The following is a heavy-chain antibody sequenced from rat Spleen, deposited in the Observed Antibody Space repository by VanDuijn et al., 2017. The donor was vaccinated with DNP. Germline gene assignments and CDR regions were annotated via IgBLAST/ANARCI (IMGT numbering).Heavy chain of an antibody. D-gene: IGHD3-2*01. V-gene: IGHV2-72*01. CDR2: MWAGGIT. Sequence: QVQLKESGPGLVQPSQTLSLTCAVSGFSLTTNGVSWVRQPPGESLVWMGTMWAGGITDYNSTVQSRLRISRDTSKSQLFLKMDSLQPEDTGTYYCARHTHGHYFDYWGQGVMVTVSP. CDR1: GFSLTTNG. CDR3: ARHTHGHYFDY. J-gene: IGHJ2*01.